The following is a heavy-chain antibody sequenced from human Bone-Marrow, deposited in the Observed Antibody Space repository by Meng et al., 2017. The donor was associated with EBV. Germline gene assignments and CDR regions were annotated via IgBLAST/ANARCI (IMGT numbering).Heavy chain of an antibody. J-gene: IGHJ4*02. CDR2: IIPIFGTT. CDR3: GSSPQVGWRVASLDY. Sequence: QPDQSSAGWTQPSSCVNAPCHVSDSIFSRYAGLWVRPSPGLGLEWMRGIIPIFGTTNYAQKFQGRVTITADESTTTAYLELNRLTSEDTAVYYCGSSPQVGWRVASLDYWGQGTLVTVSS. D-gene: IGHD5-12*01. V-gene: IGHV1-69*01. CDR1: DSIFSRYA.